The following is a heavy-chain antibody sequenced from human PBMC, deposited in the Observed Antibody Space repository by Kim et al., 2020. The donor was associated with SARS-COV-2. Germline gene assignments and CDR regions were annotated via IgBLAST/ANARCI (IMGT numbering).Heavy chain of an antibody. D-gene: IGHD3-3*01. V-gene: IGHV1-8*01. CDR2: MNPNSGDT. CDR1: GYTFTSYD. CDR3: VRGPPTKLRSLEWPCDH. Sequence: ASVKVSCKASGYTFTSYDINWVRQATGQGLEWMGWMNPNSGDTGYAQKFQGRVTMTRDTSISTAYMELSTLRSEDTAVFYCVRGPPTKLRSLEWPCDHWG. J-gene: IGHJ4*01.